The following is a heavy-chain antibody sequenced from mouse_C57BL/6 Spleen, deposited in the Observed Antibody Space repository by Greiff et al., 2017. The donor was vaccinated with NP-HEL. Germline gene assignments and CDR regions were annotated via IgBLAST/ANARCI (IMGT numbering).Heavy chain of an antibody. V-gene: IGHV7-3*01. CDR2: IRNKANGYTT. CDR3: ARSLVGFTTGVATDY. Sequence: AKLVESGGGLVQPGGSLSLSCAASGFTFTDYYMSWVRQPPGKALEWLGFIRNKANGYTTEYSASVKGRFTISRDNSQSILYLQMNAPRAEDSATYYCARSLVGFTTGVATDYWGQGTTLTVSS. CDR1: GFTFTDYY. D-gene: IGHD1-1*01. J-gene: IGHJ2*01.